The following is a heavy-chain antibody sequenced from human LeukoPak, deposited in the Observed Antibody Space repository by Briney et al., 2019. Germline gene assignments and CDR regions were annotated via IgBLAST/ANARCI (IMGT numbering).Heavy chain of an antibody. CDR3: ARDMGYCSSSNCYTYYLDY. CDR2: ISGSGSSI. D-gene: IGHD2-2*01. Sequence: GGSLRLSCLASGFTFSRFEMNWVRPAPGKGLDWVAYISGSGSSIYYADSVKGRFTISRDNAKNSLYLQMNSLRGEDTAVYYCARDMGYCSSSNCYTYYLDYWGQGTLVTVSS. J-gene: IGHJ4*02. CDR1: GFTFSRFE. V-gene: IGHV3-48*03.